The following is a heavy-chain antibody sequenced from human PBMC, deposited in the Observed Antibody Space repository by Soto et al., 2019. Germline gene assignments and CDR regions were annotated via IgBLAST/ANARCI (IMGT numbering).Heavy chain of an antibody. CDR1: GFTFSSYG. Sequence: QVQLVESGGGVVQPGRSLRLSCAASGFTFSSYGMHWVRQAPGKGLEWVAVISYDGSNKYYADSVKGRFTISRDNSKKPLYLQMNSLRAEDTAVYYCAKEVWSGPMDVWGQGTTVTVSS. CDR2: ISYDGSNK. D-gene: IGHD3-3*01. CDR3: AKEVWSGPMDV. J-gene: IGHJ6*02. V-gene: IGHV3-30*18.